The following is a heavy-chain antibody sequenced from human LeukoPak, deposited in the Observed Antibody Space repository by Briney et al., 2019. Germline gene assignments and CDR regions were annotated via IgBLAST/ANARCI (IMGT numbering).Heavy chain of an antibody. CDR3: ASILYDFWTPYYFDY. D-gene: IGHD3-3*01. V-gene: IGHV4-39*07. Sequence: SETLSLTCTVSGDSFSSVTDYWAWIRQPPGKGLEWIASGDYSGGTYYNPSLESRVAISADMSKNQFSLKLSSVTAADTAVYYCASILYDFWTPYYFDYWGQGTLVTVSS. CDR2: GDYSGGT. J-gene: IGHJ4*02. CDR1: GDSFSSVTDY.